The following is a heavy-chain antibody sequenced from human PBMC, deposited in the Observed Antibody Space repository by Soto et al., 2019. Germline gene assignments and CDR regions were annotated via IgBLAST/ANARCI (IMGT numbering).Heavy chain of an antibody. CDR1: GFTFSSYG. V-gene: IGHV3-33*01. CDR3: ARDGRILWWWIDY. CDR2: IWYDGSNK. Sequence: LRLSCAASGFTFSSYGMHWVRQAPGKGLEWVAVIWYDGSNKYYADSVKGRFTISRDNSKTTLYLQMNSLRAEDTAVYYCARDGRILWWWIDYWGQGTLVTVSS. J-gene: IGHJ4*02. D-gene: IGHD2-21*01.